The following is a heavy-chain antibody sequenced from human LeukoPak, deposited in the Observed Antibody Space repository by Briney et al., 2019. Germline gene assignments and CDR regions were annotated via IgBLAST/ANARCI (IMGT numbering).Heavy chain of an antibody. CDR3: HPLSYLSN. D-gene: IGHD2-2*01. CDR2: INDDGTT. Sequence: GGSLRLSCAVSAFTFSRRWMHWVRQAPGKGLVWLALINDDGTTNYADSVRGRFTASRDDAKNTVDLQMSSLRADDTAVYYCHPLSYLSNWGQGTLVTVSA. J-gene: IGHJ4*02. CDR1: AFTFSRRW. V-gene: IGHV3-74*01.